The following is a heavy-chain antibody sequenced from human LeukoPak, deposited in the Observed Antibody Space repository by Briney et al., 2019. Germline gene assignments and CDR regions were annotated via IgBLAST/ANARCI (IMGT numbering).Heavy chain of an antibody. CDR2: IRYDGSNK. Sequence: PGGSLRLSCAASGFTFSSYGMHWVRQAPGKGLEWVAFIRYDGSNKYYADSVRGRFTISRDNAKNSLYLQMNSLRAEDTAVYYCAREREVRGTDAFDIWGQGTMVTVSS. CDR3: AREREVRGTDAFDI. J-gene: IGHJ3*02. CDR1: GFTFSSYG. D-gene: IGHD3-10*01. V-gene: IGHV3-30*02.